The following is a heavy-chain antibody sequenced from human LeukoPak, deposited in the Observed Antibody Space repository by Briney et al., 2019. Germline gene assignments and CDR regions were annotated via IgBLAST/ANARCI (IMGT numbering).Heavy chain of an antibody. CDR1: GGPFSSYA. D-gene: IGHD2-15*01. Sequence: ASVKVSCKASGGPFSSYAISWVRRAPGQGLEWMGGIIPIFGTANYAQKFQGRVTITADESTSTAYMELRSLRSEDTAVYYCALGVVTPATIGFPHYYYGMDVWGQGTTVTVSS. CDR2: IIPIFGTA. CDR3: ALGVVTPATIGFPHYYYGMDV. J-gene: IGHJ6*02. V-gene: IGHV1-69*13.